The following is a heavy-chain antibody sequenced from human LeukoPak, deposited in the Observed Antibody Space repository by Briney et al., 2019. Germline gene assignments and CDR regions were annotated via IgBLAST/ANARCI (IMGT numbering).Heavy chain of an antibody. CDR2: FDPEDGET. D-gene: IGHD3-3*01. V-gene: IGHV1-24*01. J-gene: IGHJ4*02. Sequence: ASVKVSCKVSGYTLTELSMHWVRQAPRKGLEWMGGFDPEDGETIYAQKFQGRVTMTEDTSTDTAYMELSSLRSEDTAVYYCATRVDAQYYDFWSGYYFDYWGQGTLVTVSS. CDR3: ATRVDAQYYDFWSGYYFDY. CDR1: GYTLTELS.